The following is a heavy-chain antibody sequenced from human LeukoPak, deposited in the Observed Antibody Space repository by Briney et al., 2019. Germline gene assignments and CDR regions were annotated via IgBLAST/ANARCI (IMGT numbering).Heavy chain of an antibody. D-gene: IGHD6-13*01. Sequence: PGGSLRLSCAASGFTFSSYGMHWVRQAPGKGLEWVAVISYDGSNKYYADSVEGRFTISRDNSKNTLYLQMNSLRAEDTAVYYCAKPYSSSWYYFDYWGQGTLVTVSS. CDR3: AKPYSSSWYYFDY. J-gene: IGHJ4*02. V-gene: IGHV3-30*18. CDR2: ISYDGSNK. CDR1: GFTFSSYG.